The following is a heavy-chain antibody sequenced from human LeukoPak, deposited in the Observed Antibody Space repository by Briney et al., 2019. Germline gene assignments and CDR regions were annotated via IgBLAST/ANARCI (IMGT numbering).Heavy chain of an antibody. CDR2: IYYSGST. CDR1: GGSISSGGYY. V-gene: IGHV4-31*03. D-gene: IGHD2-21*02. J-gene: IGHJ4*02. Sequence: SETLSLTCTVSGGSISSGGYYWSWIRQHPGTGLEWIGYIYYSGSTYYNPSLKSRVTISVDTSKNQFSLKLSSVTAADTAVYYCASVAYCGGDCYLAYFDYWGQGTLVTVSS. CDR3: ASVAYCGGDCYLAYFDY.